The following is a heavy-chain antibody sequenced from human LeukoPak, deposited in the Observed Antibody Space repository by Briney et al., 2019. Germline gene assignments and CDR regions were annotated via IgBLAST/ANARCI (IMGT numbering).Heavy chain of an antibody. CDR3: AREAYTNYGFDY. J-gene: IGHJ4*02. Sequence: GGSLRLSCAASGFTFSSYTMNWVRQAPGKGLEWVSSISSSSSYIYYEDSVKGRLTISRDNAKNSLYLQMNNLRAEDTAVYYCAREAYTNYGFDYWGQGTLVTVSS. V-gene: IGHV3-21*01. D-gene: IGHD4-11*01. CDR1: GFTFSSYT. CDR2: ISSSSSYI.